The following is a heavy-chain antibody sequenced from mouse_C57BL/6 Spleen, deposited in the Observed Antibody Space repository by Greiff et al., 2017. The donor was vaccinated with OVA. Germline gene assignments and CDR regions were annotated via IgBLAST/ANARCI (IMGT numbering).Heavy chain of an antibody. CDR2: INYDGSST. V-gene: IGHV5-16*01. Sequence: EVKLVESEGGLVQPGSSMKLSCTASGFTFSDYYMAWVRQVPEKGLEWVANINYDGSSTYYLDSLKSRFIISRDNAKNILYLQMSSLKSEDTATYYCAREGGSPWYFDVWGTGTTVTVSS. CDR3: AREGGSPWYFDV. CDR1: GFTFSDYY. J-gene: IGHJ1*03.